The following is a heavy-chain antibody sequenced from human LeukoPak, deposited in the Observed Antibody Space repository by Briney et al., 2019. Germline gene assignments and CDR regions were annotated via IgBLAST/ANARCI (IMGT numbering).Heavy chain of an antibody. D-gene: IGHD6-19*01. V-gene: IGHV5-51*01. CDR1: GYNFTTYW. Sequence: GDSLKISCKAFGYNFTTYWIAWVRQMPGKGLECMGIIYPDDSDTRYSPSFQGQVSISADKSINTAYLQWSSLKAPDTAMYYCARRPAGAAGLFFDYWGQGALVTVSS. J-gene: IGHJ4*02. CDR2: IYPDDSDT. CDR3: ARRPAGAAGLFFDY.